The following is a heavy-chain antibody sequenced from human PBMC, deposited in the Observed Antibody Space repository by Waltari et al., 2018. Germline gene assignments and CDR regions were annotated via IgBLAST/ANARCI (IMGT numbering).Heavy chain of an antibody. J-gene: IGHJ4*02. CDR3: AKDTGGYNSYFDY. V-gene: IGHV3-43D*03. CDR2: ISWDGGST. CDR1: GVSFDDYA. D-gene: IGHD5-12*01. Sequence: EVQLVESGGVVVQPGGSLRLSCAASGVSFDDYALHWVRPAPGEGLEWVSLISWDGGSTYYADSVKGRFTISRDNSKNSLYLQMNSLRAEDTALYYCAKDTGGYNSYFDYWGQGTLVTVSS.